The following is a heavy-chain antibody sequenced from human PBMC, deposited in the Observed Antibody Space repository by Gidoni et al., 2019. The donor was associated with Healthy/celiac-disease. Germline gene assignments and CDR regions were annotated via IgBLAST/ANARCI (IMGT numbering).Heavy chain of an antibody. Sequence: EVQLVQSGAEVKKPGESLKISCKGSGYSFTSYWIGWVRQMPGKGLAWMGIIYPGDSDTRYSPSFQGQVTISADKSISTAYLQWSSLKASDTAMYYCARLGGYCTGGVCFTSYWYFDLWGRGTLVTVSS. CDR2: IYPGDSDT. CDR1: GYSFTSYW. J-gene: IGHJ2*01. V-gene: IGHV5-51*03. CDR3: ARLGGYCTGGVCFTSYWYFDL. D-gene: IGHD2-8*02.